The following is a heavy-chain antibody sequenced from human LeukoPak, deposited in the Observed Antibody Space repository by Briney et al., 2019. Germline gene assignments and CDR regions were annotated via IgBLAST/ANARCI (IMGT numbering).Heavy chain of an antibody. D-gene: IGHD1-26*01. CDR1: GGSISSGDYY. Sequence: PSETLSLTCTVSGGSISSGDYYWSWTRQPPGKGLEWIGYIYYSGSTYYNPSLKSRVTISVDTSKNQFSLKLSSVTAPDTALYYCARDSIVGATQFDYWGQGTLVTVSS. CDR2: IYYSGST. V-gene: IGHV4-30-4*08. CDR3: ARDSIVGATQFDY. J-gene: IGHJ4*02.